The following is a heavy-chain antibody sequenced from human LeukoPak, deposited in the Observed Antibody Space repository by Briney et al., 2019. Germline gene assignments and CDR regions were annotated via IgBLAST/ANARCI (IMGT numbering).Heavy chain of an antibody. CDR3: AREGGSYDRPIDY. V-gene: IGHV4-34*01. CDR2: INHSGST. Sequence: PSETLSLTCAVSGVSFSGYYWSWIRQPPGKGLEWIGEINHSGSTNYNPSPKSRVTISVDTSKNQFSLKLSSVTAADTAVYYCAREGGSYDRPIDYWGQGTLVTVSS. CDR1: GVSFSGYY. J-gene: IGHJ4*02. D-gene: IGHD1-26*01.